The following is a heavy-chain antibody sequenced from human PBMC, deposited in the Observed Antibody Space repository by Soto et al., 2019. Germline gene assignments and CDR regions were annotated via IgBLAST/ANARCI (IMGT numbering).Heavy chain of an antibody. J-gene: IGHJ3*02. Sequence: ASVKVSCKASGYTFTSYAMHWVRQAPGQRLEWMGWINAGNGNTKYSQKFKGRVTITRDTSASTAYMELSSLRSEDTVLYYCARDRWELLPYAFDIWGQGTMVTVSS. CDR3: ARDRWELLPYAFDI. D-gene: IGHD1-26*01. CDR2: INAGNGNT. V-gene: IGHV1-3*01. CDR1: GYTFTSYA.